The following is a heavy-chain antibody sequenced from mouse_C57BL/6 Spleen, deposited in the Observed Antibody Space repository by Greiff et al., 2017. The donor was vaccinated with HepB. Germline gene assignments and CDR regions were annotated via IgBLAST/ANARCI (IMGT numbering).Heavy chain of an antibody. D-gene: IGHD1-1*01. CDR3: ALIYYYGSSYRRDY. Sequence: QVQLQQSGAELARPGASVKLSCKASGYTFTSYGISWVKQRTGQGLEWIGEIYPRSGNTYYNEKFKGKATLTADKSSSTAYMELRSMTSEDSAVYFCALIYYYGSSYRRDYWGQGTTLTVSS. J-gene: IGHJ2*01. CDR1: GYTFTSYG. CDR2: IYPRSGNT. V-gene: IGHV1-81*01.